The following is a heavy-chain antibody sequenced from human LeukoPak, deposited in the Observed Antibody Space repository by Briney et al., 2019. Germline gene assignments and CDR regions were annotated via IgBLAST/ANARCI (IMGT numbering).Heavy chain of an antibody. J-gene: IGHJ4*02. CDR2: IYYSGST. CDR3: ARHWGSYGSGGYVQDISLDY. V-gene: IGHV4-39*07. Sequence: SETLSLTCTVSGGSISSSSYYWGWIRQPPGKGLEWIGSIYYSGSTYYNPSLKSRVTISVDTSKNQFSLKLSSVTAADTAVYYCARHWGSYGSGGYVQDISLDYWGQGTLVTVSS. D-gene: IGHD3-10*01. CDR1: GGSISSSSYY.